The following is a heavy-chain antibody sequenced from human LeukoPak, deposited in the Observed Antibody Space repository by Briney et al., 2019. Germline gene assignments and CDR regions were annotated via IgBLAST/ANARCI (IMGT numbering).Heavy chain of an antibody. CDR2: INPSGGST. V-gene: IGHV1-46*01. CDR1: GYTFTSYY. J-gene: IGHJ6*03. Sequence: ASVKVSCKASGYTFTSYYMHWVRQAPGQGLEWMGIINPSGGSTSYAQKFQGRVTMTRDTSTSTVYMELSSLRSEDTAVYYCARERAVVAASYYYYYMDVWGKGTTVTISS. CDR3: ARERAVVAASYYYYYMDV. D-gene: IGHD2-15*01.